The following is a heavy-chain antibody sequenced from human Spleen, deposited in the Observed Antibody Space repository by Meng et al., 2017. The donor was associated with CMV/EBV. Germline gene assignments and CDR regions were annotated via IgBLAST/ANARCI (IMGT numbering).Heavy chain of an antibody. J-gene: IGHJ4*02. D-gene: IGHD6-6*01. CDR2: INQSGST. CDR3: ARGRPIAARLLTYDY. CDR1: NGSFSGYY. V-gene: IGHV4-34*01. Sequence: ESLKISCTVYNGSFSGYYWSWIRQPPGKGLEWIGEINQSGSTNYNPSLKSRVIISVDTPKNQFSLKLSSVTAADTAVYYCARGRPIAARLLTYDYWGQGTLVTVSS.